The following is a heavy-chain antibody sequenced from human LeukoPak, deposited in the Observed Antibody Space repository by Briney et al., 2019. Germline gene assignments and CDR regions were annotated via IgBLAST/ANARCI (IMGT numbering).Heavy chain of an antibody. D-gene: IGHD3-10*01. CDR1: GYTFTSYG. Sequence: GASVKVSCKASGYTFTSYGISWVRQAPGQGLEWMGWISAYNGNTNYAEKLQGRVTMTTDTSTSTAYMELRSLRSDDTAVYYCARVRGTMVRGVHNWFDPWGQGTLVTVSS. CDR3: ARVRGTMVRGVHNWFDP. V-gene: IGHV1-18*01. CDR2: ISAYNGNT. J-gene: IGHJ5*02.